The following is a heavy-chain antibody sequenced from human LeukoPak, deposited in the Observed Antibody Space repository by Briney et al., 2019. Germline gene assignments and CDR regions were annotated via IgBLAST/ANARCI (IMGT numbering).Heavy chain of an antibody. V-gene: IGHV4-59*01. CDR2: IYYSGST. D-gene: IGHD3-10*01. CDR3: ARAQRLGNYYTVGYYGMDV. CDR1: GGSISSYY. J-gene: IGHJ6*02. Sequence: SETLSLTCTVSGGSISSYYWSWIRQPPGKGLEWIGYIYYSGSTNYNPSLRSRVRMSVDTSKNQFSLTLSSVTAADTAIYYCARAQRLGNYYTVGYYGMDVWGQGTTVTVSS.